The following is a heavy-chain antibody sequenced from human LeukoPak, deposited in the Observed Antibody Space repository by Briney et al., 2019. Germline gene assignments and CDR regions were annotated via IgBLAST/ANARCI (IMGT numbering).Heavy chain of an antibody. CDR1: GGSISSYY. Sequence: SETLSLTCTVSGGSISSYYWSWIRQPPGKGLEWIGYLYYSGSTNYNPSLKSRVTVSVDTSKNQLSLKLRSVTAADTAVYYCATVLDSPDAFDIWGQGTMVTVSS. J-gene: IGHJ3*02. CDR3: ATVLDSPDAFDI. CDR2: LYYSGST. V-gene: IGHV4-59*01. D-gene: IGHD2-2*03.